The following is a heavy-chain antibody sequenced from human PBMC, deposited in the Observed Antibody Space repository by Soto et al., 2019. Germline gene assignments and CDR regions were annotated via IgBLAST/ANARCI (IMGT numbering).Heavy chain of an antibody. D-gene: IGHD2-2*01. V-gene: IGHV4-38-2*01. CDR2: IAHSGDT. CDR3: TRIYCTTTSCFINGMDV. Sequence: SETLSLTCAVSGYIITNSHHWGWSQQPPGKQLEWIETIAHSGDTYDNQSLKSRVTISIDTAKDHLSLILSSVTAADTATYYCTRIYCTTTSCFINGMDVWGQGTTVTVSS. CDR1: GYIITNSHH. J-gene: IGHJ6*02.